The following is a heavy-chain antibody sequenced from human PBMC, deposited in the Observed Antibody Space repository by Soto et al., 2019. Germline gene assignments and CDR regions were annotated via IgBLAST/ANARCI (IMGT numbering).Heavy chain of an antibody. CDR1: GFTFNNFA. Sequence: GESLKISCAASGFTFNNFAMTWVRQAPGKGLEWVSSIDGHGETTYYADSVKGRFTISRDASESTLYLQMNSLRAEDTAIYYCAKYVYSDSDKSFDYWGQGTLVTVSS. CDR3: AKYVYSDSDKSFDY. V-gene: IGHV3-23*01. J-gene: IGHJ4*02. D-gene: IGHD3-10*01. CDR2: IDGHGETT.